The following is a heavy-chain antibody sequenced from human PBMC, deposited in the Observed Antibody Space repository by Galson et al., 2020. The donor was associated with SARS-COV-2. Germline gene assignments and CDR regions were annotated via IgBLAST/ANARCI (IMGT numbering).Heavy chain of an antibody. J-gene: IGHJ4*02. CDR2: INPNSGGT. D-gene: IGHD4-4*01. V-gene: IGHV1-2*02. Sequence: ASVKVSCKASGYTFTGYYMHWVRQAPGQGLEWMGWINPNSGGTNYAQKFQGRVTMTRDTSISTAYMELSRLRSDDTAVYYCARFPVTTRYYFDYWGQGTLVTVSS. CDR1: GYTFTGYY. CDR3: ARFPVTTRYYFDY.